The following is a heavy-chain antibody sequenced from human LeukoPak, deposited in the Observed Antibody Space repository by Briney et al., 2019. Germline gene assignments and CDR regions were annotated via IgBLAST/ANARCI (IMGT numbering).Heavy chain of an antibody. CDR2: IIPIFGTA. V-gene: IGHV1-69*05. Sequence: SVKVSSKPSRGTFISYAISWVRQSPGQGLEWMGGIIPIFGTANYTQKFQGRVTITTHESTSTAYMALSSLRSEDTAVYYCATGGRDSSGYYLDAFDIWGQGTMVTVS. D-gene: IGHD3-22*01. J-gene: IGHJ3*02. CDR3: ATGGRDSSGYYLDAFDI. CDR1: RGTFISYA.